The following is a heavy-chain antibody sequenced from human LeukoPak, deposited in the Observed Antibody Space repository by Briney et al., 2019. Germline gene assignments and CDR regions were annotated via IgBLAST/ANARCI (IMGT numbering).Heavy chain of an antibody. CDR3: ARSYCGDDCSFDY. CDR1: GYAFTSYG. CDR2: VSAYNGNT. V-gene: IGHV1-18*01. Sequence: ASVKVSCKASGYAFTSYGISWARQAPGQGLEWMGWVSAYNGNTNYAQKLQGRVTMTTDTSTSTAYMELRTLRSDDTAVYYCARSYCGDDCSFDYWGQGTLVTVSS. D-gene: IGHD2-21*01. J-gene: IGHJ4*02.